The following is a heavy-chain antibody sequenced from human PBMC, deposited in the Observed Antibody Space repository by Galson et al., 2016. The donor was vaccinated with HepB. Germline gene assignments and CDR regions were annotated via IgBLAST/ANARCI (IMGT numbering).Heavy chain of an antibody. Sequence: SLRLSCAASGFAFRSHWMHWVRQDLGKGLVWVSRINSDGTISNYADSVKGRFTIPRDNAKNTLYLQMNSLRAEDTAVYYCARDLGGSSCLDYWGQGTLVTVSS. D-gene: IGHD6-6*01. CDR1: GFAFRSHW. CDR3: ARDLGGSSCLDY. J-gene: IGHJ4*02. CDR2: INSDGTIS. V-gene: IGHV3-74*01.